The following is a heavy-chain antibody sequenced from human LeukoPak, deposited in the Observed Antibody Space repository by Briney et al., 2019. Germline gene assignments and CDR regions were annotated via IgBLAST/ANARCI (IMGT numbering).Heavy chain of an antibody. J-gene: IGHJ4*02. V-gene: IGHV3-9*01. CDR2: ISWNSGSI. CDR3: AKAPTYYYDSSGYPFDY. Sequence: PGRPLRLSCAASGFTFDDYAMHWVRHAPGKGLEWVSGISWNSGSIGYADSVKGRFTISRDNAKNSLYLQMNSLRAEDTALYYCAKAPTYYYDSSGYPFDYWGQGTLVTVSS. D-gene: IGHD3-22*01. CDR1: GFTFDDYA.